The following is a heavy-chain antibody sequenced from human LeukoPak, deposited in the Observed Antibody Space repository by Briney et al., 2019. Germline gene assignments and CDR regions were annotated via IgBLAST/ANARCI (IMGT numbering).Heavy chain of an antibody. V-gene: IGHV4-59*01. CDR3: ARAIHGDWGGYYFDY. D-gene: IGHD4-17*01. CDR2: IYYSGST. CDR1: GGSISSYY. Sequence: SETLSLTCTVSGGSISSYYWSWIRQPPGKGLEWIGYIYYSGSTNYNPSLKSRVTISVDTSKNQFSLKLSSVTAADTAVYYCARAIHGDWGGYYFDYWGQGTLVTVSS. J-gene: IGHJ4*02.